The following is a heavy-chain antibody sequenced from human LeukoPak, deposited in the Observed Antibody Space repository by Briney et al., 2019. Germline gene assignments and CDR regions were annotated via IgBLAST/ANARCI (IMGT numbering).Heavy chain of an antibody. V-gene: IGHV4-34*01. J-gene: IGHJ4*02. CDR1: GGSFSGYY. Sequence: SETLSLTCAVYGGSFSGYYWSWIRQPPGKGLEWIGEINHSGSTNYNPSLKSRVTISVDTSKNQFSLKLSSVTAADTAVYYCAGGRGGTRYDFWSGYGYFDYWGQGTLVTVSS. D-gene: IGHD3-3*01. CDR3: AGGRGGTRYDFWSGYGYFDY. CDR2: INHSGST.